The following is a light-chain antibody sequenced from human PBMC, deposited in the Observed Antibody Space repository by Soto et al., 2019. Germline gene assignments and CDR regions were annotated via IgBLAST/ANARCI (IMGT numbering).Light chain of an antibody. CDR2: ETS. CDR1: QGLTDR. V-gene: IGKV3-15*01. J-gene: IGKJ4*01. Sequence: EIVLTQSPATLSVSPGETATLSCRASQGLTDRLAWYQQKPGQTPRLGIYETSTRAAGIPARFSGSGSGTDFTLTISSLQTEDFAVYYCQQHNGWPLTFGGGTKVEIK. CDR3: QQHNGWPLT.